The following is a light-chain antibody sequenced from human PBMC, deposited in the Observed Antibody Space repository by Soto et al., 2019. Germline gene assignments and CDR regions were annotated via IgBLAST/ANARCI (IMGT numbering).Light chain of an antibody. CDR1: QTVSSN. Sequence: EIDMTQSPATLSVSPGDRATLSCRASQTVSSNLAWYQQKPGQALRLLIYGASTRATGIPARFSGSGSGTEFTLTISSLQSEDFAVYYCQQYNNWWTFGQGTKVEIK. CDR2: GAS. CDR3: QQYNNWWT. V-gene: IGKV3-15*01. J-gene: IGKJ1*01.